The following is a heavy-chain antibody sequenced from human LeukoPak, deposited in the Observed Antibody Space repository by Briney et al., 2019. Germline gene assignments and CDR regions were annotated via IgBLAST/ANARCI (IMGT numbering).Heavy chain of an antibody. CDR3: ARRGGQIGGNLDY. V-gene: IGHV4-39*01. Sequence: SETLSLTCTVSGGSISSSSYYWGWIRQPPGKGLEWIGSIYYSGSTYYNPSLKSRVTISVDTSKNQFSLKLSSVTAADTAVYYCARRGGQIGGNLDYWGQGTLVTVSS. CDR1: GGSISSSSYY. D-gene: IGHD2-15*01. CDR2: IYYSGST. J-gene: IGHJ4*02.